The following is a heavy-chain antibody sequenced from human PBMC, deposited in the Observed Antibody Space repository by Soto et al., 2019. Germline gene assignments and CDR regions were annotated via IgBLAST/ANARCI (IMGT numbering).Heavy chain of an antibody. J-gene: IGHJ4*02. D-gene: IGHD3-16*02. V-gene: IGHV4-39*07. Sequence: KPSETLSLTCTVSGGSISSSSYYWIWIRQSPGKGLEWIGNIYYSGSTHYNPSLKRRVTISVDTPKNQFSLKLSSVTAADTAVYYCARMVGGVIVYFDYWGQGTLVTVSS. CDR3: ARMVGGVIVYFDY. CDR1: GGSISSSSYY. CDR2: IYYSGST.